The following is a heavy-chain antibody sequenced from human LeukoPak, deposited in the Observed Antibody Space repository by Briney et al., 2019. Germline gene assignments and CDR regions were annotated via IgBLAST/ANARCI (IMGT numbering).Heavy chain of an antibody. D-gene: IGHD3-16*01. CDR2: INPNSGGT. Sequence: GASVKVSCKASGYTFTGYYMHWVRQAPGQGLEWMGWINPNSGGTNYAQKFQGRVTMTGDTSISTAYMELSRLRSDDTAVYYCARGRLGYYYGMDVWGQGTTVTVSS. V-gene: IGHV1-2*02. J-gene: IGHJ6*02. CDR3: ARGRLGYYYGMDV. CDR1: GYTFTGYY.